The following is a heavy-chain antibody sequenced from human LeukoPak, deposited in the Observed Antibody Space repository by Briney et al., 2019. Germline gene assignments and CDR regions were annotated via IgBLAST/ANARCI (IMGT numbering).Heavy chain of an antibody. CDR2: INPNSGGT. CDR1: GYTFSVYG. V-gene: IGHV1-2*02. D-gene: IGHD6-13*01. J-gene: IGHJ4*02. CDR3: ARVSSSSSRGGMDY. Sequence: ASVKVSCKASGYTFSVYGITWVRQAPGQGLEWMGWINPNSGGTNYAQKFQGRVTMTRDTSISTAYMEPSRLRSDDTAVYYCARVSSSSSRGGMDYWGQGTLVTVSS.